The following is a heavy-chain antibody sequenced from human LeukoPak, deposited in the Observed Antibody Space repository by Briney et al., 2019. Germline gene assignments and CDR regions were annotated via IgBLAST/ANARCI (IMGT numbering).Heavy chain of an antibody. V-gene: IGHV4-59*12. Sequence: SETLSLTCTVSGGSISSYYWSWIRQPPGKGLEWIGYIYYSGSTNYNPSLKSRVTISVDTSKNQFSLKLSSVTAADTAVYYCASLNADTAMDHDYWGQGTLVTVSS. J-gene: IGHJ4*02. CDR3: ASLNADTAMDHDY. D-gene: IGHD5-18*01. CDR1: GGSISSYY. CDR2: IYYSGST.